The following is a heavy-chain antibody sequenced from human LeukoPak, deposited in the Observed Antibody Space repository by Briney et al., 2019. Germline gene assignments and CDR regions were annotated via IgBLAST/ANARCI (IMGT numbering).Heavy chain of an antibody. CDR2: IWSVGGAE. V-gene: IGHV3-33*06. D-gene: IGHD5-12*01. CDR3: AKNGWLRSSGLWGDY. CDR1: GFPLSSYG. Sequence: GGSLRLSCVASGFPLSSYGMHWVRQAPGKGLEWVAVIWSVGGAEYYADSVKGRFTISRDNSKSTLYLQMNSLRAEDTAIYYCAKNGWLRSSGLWGDYWGQGALVTVSS. J-gene: IGHJ4*02.